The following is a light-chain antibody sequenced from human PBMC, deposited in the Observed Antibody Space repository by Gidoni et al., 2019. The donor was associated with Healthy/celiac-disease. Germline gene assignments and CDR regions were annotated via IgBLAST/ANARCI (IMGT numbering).Light chain of an antibody. V-gene: IGKV1-5*03. CDR3: QQYNSYPWT. CDR1: QSISSW. J-gene: IGKJ1*01. Sequence: DIQMTQSPSTLSASVGDRVTITCRASQSISSWLAWYQQKPGKPPKLLIYKASSLESGVTSRFSGSGSGTEFTLTISSLQPDDFATYYCQQYNSYPWTFGQGTKVEIK. CDR2: KAS.